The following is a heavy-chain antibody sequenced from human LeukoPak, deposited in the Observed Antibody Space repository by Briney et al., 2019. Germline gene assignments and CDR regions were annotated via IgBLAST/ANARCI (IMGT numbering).Heavy chain of an antibody. D-gene: IGHD3-10*01. V-gene: IGHV3-23*01. J-gene: IGHJ6*02. Sequence: GGSLRLSCAASGFTFSNYAMSWVRQAPGRGLEWVATISDSGDSTYYVDSVKGRFTISRDNSKKTLYLQMDSLRAEDTAIHYCAKVPYSDYGSGRPPFMDVWGQGTTVAVSS. CDR2: ISDSGDST. CDR1: GFTFSNYA. CDR3: AKVPYSDYGSGRPPFMDV.